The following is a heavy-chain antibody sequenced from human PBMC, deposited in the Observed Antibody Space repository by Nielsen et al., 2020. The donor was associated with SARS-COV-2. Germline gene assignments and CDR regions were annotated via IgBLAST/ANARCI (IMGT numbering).Heavy chain of an antibody. Sequence: ASVKVSCKASGYTFTSYAMYWVRQAPGQRLEWMGWINAGNGNTKYSQKFQGRVTITRDTSASTAYMELSSLRSEDTAVYYCARDLVVGATTWYYMDVWGKGTTVTVSS. CDR2: INAGNGNT. D-gene: IGHD1-26*01. V-gene: IGHV1-3*01. CDR1: GYTFTSYA. J-gene: IGHJ6*03. CDR3: ARDLVVGATTWYYMDV.